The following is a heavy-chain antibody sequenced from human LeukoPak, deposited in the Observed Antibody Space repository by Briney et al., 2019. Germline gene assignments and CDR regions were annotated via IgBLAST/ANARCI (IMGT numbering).Heavy chain of an antibody. D-gene: IGHD3-16*01. J-gene: IGHJ5*02. CDR3: ARMGELPDRRFDP. Sequence: SVKVSCKASGGTFSSYAISWVRQAPGQGLEWMGRIIPILGIANYAQKFQGRVTITADKSTSTAYMELSSLRSEDTAVYYCARMGELPDRRFDPRGQGTLVTVSS. CDR1: GGTFSSYA. CDR2: IIPILGIA. V-gene: IGHV1-69*04.